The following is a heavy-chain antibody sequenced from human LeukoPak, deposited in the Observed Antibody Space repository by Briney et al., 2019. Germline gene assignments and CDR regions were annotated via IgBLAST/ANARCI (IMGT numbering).Heavy chain of an antibody. CDR1: GGSISSYY. CDR3: ARGGRGGGLWFGRLEPKYYFDY. CDR2: IYYSGST. D-gene: IGHD3-10*01. Sequence: SETLSLTCTVSGGSISSYYWSWIRQPPGKGLEWIGYIYYSGSTNYKSSLKSRVTISVDTSKNQFSLKLSSVTAADTAVYYCARGGRGGGLWFGRLEPKYYFDYWGQGTLVTVSS. J-gene: IGHJ4*02. V-gene: IGHV4-59*01.